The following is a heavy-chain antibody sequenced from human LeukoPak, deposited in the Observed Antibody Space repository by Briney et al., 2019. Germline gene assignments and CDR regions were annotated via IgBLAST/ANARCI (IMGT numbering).Heavy chain of an antibody. CDR3: ARDVRGSGSYPTYYYTGMDV. CDR2: ISDSDSYI. V-gene: IGHV3-21*01. Sequence: PGRSLRLSCAASGFTFSNTWMNWVRQAPGKGLEWVSSISDSDSYIYYADSVKGRFTISRDNAKNSLYLQMNSLRAEDTAVYYCARDVRGSGSYPTYYYTGMDVWGQGTTVTVSS. CDR1: GFTFSNTW. D-gene: IGHD3-10*01. J-gene: IGHJ6*02.